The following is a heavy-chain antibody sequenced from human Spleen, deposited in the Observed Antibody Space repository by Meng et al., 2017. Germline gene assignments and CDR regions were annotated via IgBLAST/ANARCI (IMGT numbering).Heavy chain of an antibody. CDR1: GGSISSGSYY. CDR3: ARVGTRYSLLGGFDY. V-gene: IGHV4-61*02. CDR2: IYTSGST. J-gene: IGHJ4*02. D-gene: IGHD5-18*01. Sequence: SETLSLTCTVSGGSISSGSYYWSWIRQPAGKGLEWIGRIYTSGSTNYNPSLKSRLTISVDTSTNQFSLKLSSVTAADAAVYFCARVGTRYSLLGGFDYWGQGTLVTVSS.